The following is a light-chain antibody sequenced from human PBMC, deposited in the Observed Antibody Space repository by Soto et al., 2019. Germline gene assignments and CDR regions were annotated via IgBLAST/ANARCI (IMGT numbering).Light chain of an antibody. CDR2: LAS. Sequence: EIVLTQSPATLSSFPGDRVTLSCRASQAVNTRLAWYQHKPGQAPRLLISLASNRAAGVPARFSGSGSGTDFTLTISNVEPEDCAVFYCHQRQKWPRTFGQGTTVHIK. V-gene: IGKV3-11*01. CDR3: HQRQKWPRT. J-gene: IGKJ1*01. CDR1: QAVNTR.